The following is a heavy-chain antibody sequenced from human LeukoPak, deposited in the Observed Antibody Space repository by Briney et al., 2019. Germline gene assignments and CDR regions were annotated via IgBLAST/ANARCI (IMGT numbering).Heavy chain of an antibody. CDR3: ARGGAYDYGVLDA. Sequence: PRESLRLSCEAPGFAFSNHAMTWVRQTPGEGLQWVSTISDTGKTTFYRDSVRGRFTISRDISNNTLYLQMDGLRADDTAVYYCARGGAYDYGVLDAWGQGTLVTVSS. CDR1: GFAFSNHA. J-gene: IGHJ5*02. D-gene: IGHD4/OR15-4a*01. CDR2: ISDTGKTT. V-gene: IGHV3-23*01.